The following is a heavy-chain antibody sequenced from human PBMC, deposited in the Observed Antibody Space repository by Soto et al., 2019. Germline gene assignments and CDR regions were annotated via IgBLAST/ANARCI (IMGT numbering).Heavy chain of an antibody. V-gene: IGHV4-39*01. CDR1: GGSTSSSTYY. CDR2: VYYTGST. D-gene: IGHD3-22*01. J-gene: IGHJ4*02. Sequence: SETLSLTCSVSGGSTSSSTYYWGWIRQPPGKGLEWIGSVYYTGSTFYNPSLKSRVTISVDTSKNQFSLRLSSVTAADTAVYYCARQRRYYYDSSGYPDYWGQGTLVTV. CDR3: ARQRRYYYDSSGYPDY.